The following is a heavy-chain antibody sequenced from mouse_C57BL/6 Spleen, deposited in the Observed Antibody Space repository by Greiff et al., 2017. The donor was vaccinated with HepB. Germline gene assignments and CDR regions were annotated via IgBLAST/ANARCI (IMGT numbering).Heavy chain of an antibody. CDR1: GYTFTSYW. V-gene: IGHV1-72*01. D-gene: IGHD2-5*01. CDR3: ERQAAYSNYGSWFAY. Sequence: QVQLQQPGAELVKPGASVKLSCKASGYTFTSYWMHWVKQRPGRGLEWIGRIDPNSGGTKYNEKFKSKATLTVDKPSSTAYMQLSSLTSEDSAVYYCERQAAYSNYGSWFAYWGQGTLVTVSA. J-gene: IGHJ3*01. CDR2: IDPNSGGT.